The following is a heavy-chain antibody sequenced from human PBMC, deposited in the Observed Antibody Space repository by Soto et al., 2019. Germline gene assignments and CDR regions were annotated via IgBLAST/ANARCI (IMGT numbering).Heavy chain of an antibody. Sequence: SDTLSLTLSVSSGSISSSSYFWVLISQPPGKGLEWIGSIYYSGSTYYNPSLKSRVTVSVDTSKNQFSLKLSSVTAADTAVYYCARHPSDFWFEPWGQGTLVTVSS. V-gene: IGHV4-39*01. CDR1: SGSISSSSYF. CDR2: IYYSGST. J-gene: IGHJ5*02. D-gene: IGHD2-21*02. CDR3: ARHPSDFWFEP.